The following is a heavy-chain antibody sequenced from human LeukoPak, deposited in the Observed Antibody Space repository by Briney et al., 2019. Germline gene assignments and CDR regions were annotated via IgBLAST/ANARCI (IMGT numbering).Heavy chain of an antibody. Sequence: GPSVKVSSRASGVTFSSYAISGVRQAPGQEVVWMGSVIPIFDMTNYAQKIHGRVTITADTSPSTAYLALSRLRSEDTAVYYCAGTGSSDYYDSTGYPYWFDPWGQGTLVTVSS. V-gene: IGHV1-69*04. CDR3: AGTGSSDYYDSTGYPYWFDP. CDR1: GVTFSSYA. D-gene: IGHD3-22*01. J-gene: IGHJ5*02. CDR2: VIPIFDMT.